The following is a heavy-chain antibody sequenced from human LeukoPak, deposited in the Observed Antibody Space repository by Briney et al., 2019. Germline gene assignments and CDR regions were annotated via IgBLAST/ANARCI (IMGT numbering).Heavy chain of an antibody. D-gene: IGHD6-19*01. J-gene: IGHJ4*02. CDR3: ARHGLRMPGYSSGWPFDY. CDR2: IYHSGST. CDR1: GYSISSGYY. V-gene: IGHV4-38-2*01. Sequence: SETLSLTCAVSGYSISSGYYWGWIRQPPGKGLEWIESIYHSGSTYYNPSLKSRVTKSVDTSKNQFSLKLSSVTAADTAVYYCARHGLRMPGYSSGWPFDYWGQGTLVTVSS.